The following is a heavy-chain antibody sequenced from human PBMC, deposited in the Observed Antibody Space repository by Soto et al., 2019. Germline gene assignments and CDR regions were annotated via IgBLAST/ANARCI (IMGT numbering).Heavy chain of an antibody. J-gene: IGHJ4*02. Sequence: GASVKVSCKVSGYSLSGLSMYWVRQAPGKGLEWMASFDPEDGETLYAQDFQGRVTLTEDTSSGTAYMDLSSLTSDDTAVYFCARGMAEEQIFYYFDYWGQGALVTVSS. CDR2: FDPEDGET. D-gene: IGHD3-9*01. CDR1: GYSLSGLS. CDR3: ARGMAEEQIFYYFDY. V-gene: IGHV1-24*01.